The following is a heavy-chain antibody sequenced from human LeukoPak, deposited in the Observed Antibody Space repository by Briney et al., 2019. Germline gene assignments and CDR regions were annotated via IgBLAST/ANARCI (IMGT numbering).Heavy chain of an antibody. CDR2: VHLSGRT. Sequence: SGTLSLTCGVSGGSISTTNWWTWVRQPPGGGLEWIGEVHLSGRTHYNPSLESRVTMSVDMSDNHISLRLASVTAADTAVYSCSREGGPYRPLDYSGQGTLVTVSS. CDR3: SREGGPYRPLDY. CDR1: GGSISTTNW. J-gene: IGHJ4*02. V-gene: IGHV4-4*02.